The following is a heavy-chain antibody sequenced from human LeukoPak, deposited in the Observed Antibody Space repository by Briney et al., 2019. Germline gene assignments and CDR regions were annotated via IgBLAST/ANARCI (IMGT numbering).Heavy chain of an antibody. V-gene: IGHV1-2*02. CDR1: GYTFIGYY. CDR3: ATVRDIVVGGGPYYFDY. Sequence: GVSVKVSCKASGYTFIGYYLHWVRQAPGQGLEWMGWINPHNGDTNYAQKFQGRVTMTRDTSITTAYMDLSRPKSDDTAVYYCATVRDIVVGGGPYYFDYWGQGTLVTVSS. J-gene: IGHJ4*02. CDR2: INPHNGDT. D-gene: IGHD2-15*01.